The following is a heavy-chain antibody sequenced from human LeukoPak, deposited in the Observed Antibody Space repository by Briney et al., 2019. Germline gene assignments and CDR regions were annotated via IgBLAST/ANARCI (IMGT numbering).Heavy chain of an antibody. CDR3: AREVNYDFWSGSDY. Sequence: GGSLRLSCAASGFTFSSYAMHWVRQAPGKGLEWVAVISYDGSNKYYADSVKGRFTISRDNSKNTLYLQMNSLRAEDTAVYYCAREVNYDFWSGSDYWGQGTLVTVSS. D-gene: IGHD3-3*01. J-gene: IGHJ4*02. V-gene: IGHV3-30-3*01. CDR1: GFTFSSYA. CDR2: ISYDGSNK.